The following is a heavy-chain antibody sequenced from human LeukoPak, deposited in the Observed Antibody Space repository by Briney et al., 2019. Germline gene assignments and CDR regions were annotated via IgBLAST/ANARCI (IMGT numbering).Heavy chain of an antibody. CDR2: INHSGST. CDR1: GGSFSGYY. CDR3: ARAVPAFYYYYMDV. D-gene: IGHD2-2*01. V-gene: IGHV4-34*01. J-gene: IGHJ6*03. Sequence: SETLSLTCAVYGGSFSGYYWSWIRQPPGKGLEWIGEINHSGSTNYNPPLKSRVTISVDTSKNQFSLKLSSVTAADTAVYYCARAVPAFYYYYMDVWGKGTTVTISS.